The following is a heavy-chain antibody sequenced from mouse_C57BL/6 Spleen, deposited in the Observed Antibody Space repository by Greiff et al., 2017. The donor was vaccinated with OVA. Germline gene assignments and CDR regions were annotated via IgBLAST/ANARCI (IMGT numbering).Heavy chain of an antibody. J-gene: IGHJ4*01. Sequence: DVQLQESGPGLVKPSQSLSLTCSVTGYSITSGYYWNWIRQFPGNKLEWMGYISYDGSNNYNPSLKNRISITRDTSKNQFFLKLNSVTTEDTATYYCARDRGDYYGSSYPYMDYWGQGTSVTVSS. CDR2: ISYDGSN. CDR3: ARDRGDYYGSSYPYMDY. V-gene: IGHV3-6*01. D-gene: IGHD1-1*01. CDR1: GYSITSGYY.